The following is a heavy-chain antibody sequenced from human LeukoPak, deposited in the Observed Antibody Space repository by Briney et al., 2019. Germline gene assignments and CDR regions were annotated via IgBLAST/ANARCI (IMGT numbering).Heavy chain of an antibody. CDR1: GGSFSGYY. V-gene: IGHV4-4*07. D-gene: IGHD3-10*01. CDR3: ARDLGTYGSGSSIDY. Sequence: SETLSLTCAVYGGSFSGYYWSWIRQPAGKGLEWIGRIYTTGSTNYNPSLKSRVTISVDTSKNLFSLRLSSVTAADTAVYYCARDLGTYGSGSSIDYWGQGTLVTVSS. J-gene: IGHJ4*02. CDR2: IYTTGST.